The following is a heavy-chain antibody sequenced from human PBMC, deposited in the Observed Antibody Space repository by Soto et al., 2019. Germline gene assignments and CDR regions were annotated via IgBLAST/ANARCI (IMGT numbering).Heavy chain of an antibody. CDR3: ARSGGSYSGDAFDI. D-gene: IGHD1-26*01. V-gene: IGHV1-69*13. J-gene: IGHJ3*02. CDR2: IIPIFGTA. Sequence: SVKVACKASGGTFSSYAISWVLQAPGQGLEWMGGIIPIFGTANYAQKFQGRVTITADESTSTAYMELSSLRSEDTAVCYCARSGGSYSGDAFDIWGQGTMVTVS. CDR1: GGTFSSYA.